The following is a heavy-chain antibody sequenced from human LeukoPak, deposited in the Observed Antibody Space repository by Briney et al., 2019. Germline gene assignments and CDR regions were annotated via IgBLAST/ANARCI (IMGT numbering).Heavy chain of an antibody. Sequence: PGGSLRLSCAASGFTFSSYWMSWVRQAPGKGLEWVANIKEDGSEKYYVDSVKGRFIISRDNAKNSLYLQMNSLGAEDTSVYYCARKLMMYTMGWFDPWGQGTLVTVSS. CDR2: IKEDGSEK. V-gene: IGHV3-7*01. J-gene: IGHJ5*02. CDR1: GFTFSSYW. D-gene: IGHD2-8*01. CDR3: ARKLMMYTMGWFDP.